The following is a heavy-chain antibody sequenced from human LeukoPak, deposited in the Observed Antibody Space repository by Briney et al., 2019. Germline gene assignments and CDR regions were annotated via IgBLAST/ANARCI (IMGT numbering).Heavy chain of an antibody. CDR2: IHYSGST. J-gene: IGHJ4*02. Sequence: SETLSLTCTVSGFSITSYYWSWIRQPPGKELEWIGLIHYSGSTTYNPSLKSRVTMSVDTSKNQFSLQLRSVTAADTALYYCARDIREVGATHYFDYWGQGTLVTVTS. D-gene: IGHD1-26*01. CDR1: GFSITSYY. V-gene: IGHV4-59*01. CDR3: ARDIREVGATHYFDY.